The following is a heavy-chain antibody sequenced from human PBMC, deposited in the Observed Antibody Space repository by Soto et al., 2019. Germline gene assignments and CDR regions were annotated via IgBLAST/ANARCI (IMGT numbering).Heavy chain of an antibody. CDR2: IFESGVT. CDR1: EGSLTGYY. J-gene: IGHJ1*01. V-gene: IGHV4-34*02. CDR3: AKRFRGYSFGND. D-gene: IGHD5-18*01. Sequence: HVRLQQWGAGLLRPSGTLSLTCNVSEGSLTGYYWAWIRQSPGHGLEWIGEIFESGVTYYNPSLKPRVTMSIETSKNQFSLRLTSVTAADTAVYYCAKRFRGYSFGNDWVQGILVTVSS.